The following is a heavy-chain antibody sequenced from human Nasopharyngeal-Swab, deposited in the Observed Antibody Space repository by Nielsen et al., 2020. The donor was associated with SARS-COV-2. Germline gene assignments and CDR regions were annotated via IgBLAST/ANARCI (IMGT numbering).Heavy chain of an antibody. CDR3: ARRRVADGAFGI. D-gene: IGHD3-3*01. CDR1: GYTFTTNS. J-gene: IGHJ3*02. CDR2: ISTYNGQT. V-gene: IGHV1-18*01. Sequence: ASVKVACKASGYTFTTNSISGVRQAPGQGLEWMGWISTYNGQTDYAQRLQGRVTMTTDTSTGTAYMALRTLKSDDTAVYYCARRRVADGAFGIWGQGTMVTVSS.